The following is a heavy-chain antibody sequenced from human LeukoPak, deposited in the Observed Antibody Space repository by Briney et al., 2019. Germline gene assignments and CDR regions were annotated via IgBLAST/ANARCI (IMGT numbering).Heavy chain of an antibody. J-gene: IGHJ6*03. Sequence: QSGGSLRLSCAASGFTFSSYWMSWVRQAPGKGLEWVANIKQDGSEKYYVDSVKGRFTISRDNAKNSLYLQMNSLRAEDTAVYYCASQSPKGLSSSWWDNAPLYYMDVWGKGTTVTVSS. V-gene: IGHV3-7*01. D-gene: IGHD6-13*01. CDR3: ASQSPKGLSSSWWDNAPLYYMDV. CDR1: GFTFSSYW. CDR2: IKQDGSEK.